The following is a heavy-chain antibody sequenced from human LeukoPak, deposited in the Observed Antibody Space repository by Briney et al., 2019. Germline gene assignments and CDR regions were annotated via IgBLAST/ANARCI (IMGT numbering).Heavy chain of an antibody. J-gene: IGHJ4*02. CDR2: IKSKTDGGTT. V-gene: IGHV3-15*01. CDR3: TTFSMIVGGDY. Sequence: GGSLSLSCAASGFTFSNAWMSWVRQAPGKGLEWVGRIKSKTDGGTTDYAAPVKGRFTISRDDSKNTLYLQMNSLKTEDTAVYYCTTFSMIVGGDYWGQGTLVTVSS. D-gene: IGHD3-22*01. CDR1: GFTFSNAW.